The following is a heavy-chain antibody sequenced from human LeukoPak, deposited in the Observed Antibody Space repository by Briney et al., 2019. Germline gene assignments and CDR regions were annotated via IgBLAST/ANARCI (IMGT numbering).Heavy chain of an antibody. J-gene: IGHJ4*02. V-gene: IGHV3-73*01. CDR3: SRQPPAYGGSDH. CDR1: GFTFSSSG. D-gene: IGHD4/OR15-4a*01. Sequence: GGSLRLSCAASGFTFSSSGMHWVRQASGKGLEWVGRIRSKANNYGTAYAASVKGRFTISRDDSKNTAYLQMNSLKTEDTAVYYCSRQPPAYGGSDHGGQGTLVTVSS. CDR2: IRSKANNYGT.